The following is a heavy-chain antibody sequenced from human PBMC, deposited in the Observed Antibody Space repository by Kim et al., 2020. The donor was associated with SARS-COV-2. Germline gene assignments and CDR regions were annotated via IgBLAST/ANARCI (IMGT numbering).Heavy chain of an antibody. CDR3: AGNKADRPKTFDY. J-gene: IGHJ4*02. D-gene: IGHD6-6*01. V-gene: IGHV6-1*01. Sequence: YAESVTSRITIKPDTSKNQFSLQLNSVTPEDTAVYYCAGNKADRPKTFDYWGQGSLVTVSS.